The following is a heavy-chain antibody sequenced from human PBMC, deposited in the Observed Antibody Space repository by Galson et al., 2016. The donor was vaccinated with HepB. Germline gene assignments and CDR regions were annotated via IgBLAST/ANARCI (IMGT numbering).Heavy chain of an antibody. D-gene: IGHD3-3*01. CDR3: VRLLGIFWNGFDF. V-gene: IGHV3-11*01. J-gene: IGHJ4*02. CDR2: VRSSGNIT. Sequence: SLRLSCAASGFIFSDYHMAWIRQAPGKGLEWLSYVRSSGNITSYSDSVKGRFTISRDNAQNSLYLQMNSLRADDTAVYYCVRLLGIFWNGFDFWGPGTLVTVSS. CDR1: GFIFSDYH.